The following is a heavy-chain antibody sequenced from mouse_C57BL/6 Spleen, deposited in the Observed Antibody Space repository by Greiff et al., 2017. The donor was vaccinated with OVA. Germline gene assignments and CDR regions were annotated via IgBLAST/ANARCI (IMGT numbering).Heavy chain of an antibody. V-gene: IGHV8-12*01. J-gene: IGHJ4*01. CDR1: GFSLSTSGMG. CDR3: ARRNGSDAMDD. Sequence: QVQLKESGPGILQSSPTLSLTCSFSGFSLSTSGMGVSWIRQPSGKGLEWLAHIYWDDDKRYNPSLKSRLTISKDTSRNQVFLKSTSVDTADTATYYCARRNGSDAMDDWGQGTSVTVSS. D-gene: IGHD1-2*01. CDR2: IYWDDDK.